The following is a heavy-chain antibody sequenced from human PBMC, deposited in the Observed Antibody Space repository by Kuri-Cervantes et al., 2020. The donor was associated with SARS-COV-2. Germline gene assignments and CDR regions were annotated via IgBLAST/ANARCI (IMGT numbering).Heavy chain of an antibody. J-gene: IGHJ6*02. Sequence: ASVKVSCKASGYTFTTYGISWVRQAPGQGLEWMGWISTYNANADYAQKLQGRVTMTTDTSTSIAYIELRSLRSDATAIYYCAGGFDYGDYPYYYSMDVWGQGTTVTVSS. D-gene: IGHD4-17*01. V-gene: IGHV1-18*04. CDR2: ISTYNANA. CDR1: GYTFTTYG. CDR3: AGGFDYGDYPYYYSMDV.